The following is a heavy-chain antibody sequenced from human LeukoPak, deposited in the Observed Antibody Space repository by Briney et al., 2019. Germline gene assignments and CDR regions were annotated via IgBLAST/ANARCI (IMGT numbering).Heavy chain of an antibody. V-gene: IGHV3-21*01. CDR2: ISSSSSYI. CDR3: ARRALAAAFDY. J-gene: IGHJ4*02. D-gene: IGHD6-13*01. Sequence: PGGSLRLSCAASGFTFSSYSMNWVRQAPGKGLEWASSISSSSSYIYYADSVKGRFTISRDNAKNSLYLQMNSLRAEDTAVYYCARRALAAAFDYWGQGTLVTVSS. CDR1: GFTFSSYS.